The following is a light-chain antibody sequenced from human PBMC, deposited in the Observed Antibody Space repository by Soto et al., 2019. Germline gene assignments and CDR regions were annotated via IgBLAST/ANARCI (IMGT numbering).Light chain of an antibody. V-gene: IGKV3D-15*01. CDR2: DAS. J-gene: IGKJ4*01. CDR1: QSLSNN. CDR3: QQANSFPLT. Sequence: VMTQSPATLSVSPRERATLSCRASQSLSNNLAWYQQKPGQAPRLLIYDASNRATGIPSRFSGSGSGTDFTLTISSLQPEDFATYYCQQANSFPLTFGGGTKVDIK.